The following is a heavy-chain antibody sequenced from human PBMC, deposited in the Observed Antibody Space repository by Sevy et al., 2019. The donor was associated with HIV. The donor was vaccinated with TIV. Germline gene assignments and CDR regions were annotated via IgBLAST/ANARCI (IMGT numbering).Heavy chain of an antibody. V-gene: IGHV3-23*01. CDR3: AKYSRVCSPSAAVYYFDD. CDR2: ISGSGDTT. Sequence: GGSLRLSCEVSGFTFSNYVMGWVRQAPGKGLEWVSDISGSGDTTYYADSVKGRFTISRDNSKNTLYLQMNRLRAEDTALYYCAKYSRVCSPSAAVYYFDDWGQGPLVTVS. CDR1: GFTFSNYV. J-gene: IGHJ4*02. D-gene: IGHD2-8*01.